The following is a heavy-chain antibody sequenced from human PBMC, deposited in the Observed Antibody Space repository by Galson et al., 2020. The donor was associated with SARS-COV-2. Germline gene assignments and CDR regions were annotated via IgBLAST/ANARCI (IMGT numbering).Heavy chain of an antibody. CDR1: GGSISTGSISSGTNY. J-gene: IGHJ3*02. V-gene: IGHV4-61*02. CDR3: ARDLTYYFDSSGFHSDAFDI. CDR2: VSTTGPT. Sequence: TLSLTCTVSGGSISTGSISSGTNYWSWIRQSAGKGLEWIGRVSTTGPTNYNPSLKSRVTVSLDTSKNQFSLELSSVTAADTAVYFCARDLTYYFDSSGFHSDAFDIWGQGTMVTVSS. D-gene: IGHD3-22*01.